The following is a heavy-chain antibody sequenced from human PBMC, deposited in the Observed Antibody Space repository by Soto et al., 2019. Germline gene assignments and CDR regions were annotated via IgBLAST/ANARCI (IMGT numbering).Heavy chain of an antibody. Sequence: GPVKVSCKASGYTFTSYGISWVRQAPGQGLEWMGWISAYNGNTNYAQKLQGSVTMTTDTSTSTAYMELRSLRSDDTAVYYCARDEYSGSYSDAFDIWGQGTMVTVSS. V-gene: IGHV1-18*01. CDR3: ARDEYSGSYSDAFDI. CDR1: GYTFTSYG. J-gene: IGHJ3*02. CDR2: ISAYNGNT. D-gene: IGHD1-26*01.